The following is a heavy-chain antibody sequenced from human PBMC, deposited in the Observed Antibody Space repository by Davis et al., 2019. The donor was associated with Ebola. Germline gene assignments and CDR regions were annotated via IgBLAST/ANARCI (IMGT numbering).Heavy chain of an antibody. V-gene: IGHV3-53*01. CDR2: IYSDGTT. CDR3: ARDFRNYDY. CDR1: GFSVSSNY. Sequence: GESLKISCAASGFSVSSNYMSWVRQAPGKGLEWVSVIYSDGTTYFADSVKGRFTVSRDNSKNTLYLQMNSLRAEDTAVYYCARDFRNYDYWGQGTLVTVSS. D-gene: IGHD4-11*01. J-gene: IGHJ4*02.